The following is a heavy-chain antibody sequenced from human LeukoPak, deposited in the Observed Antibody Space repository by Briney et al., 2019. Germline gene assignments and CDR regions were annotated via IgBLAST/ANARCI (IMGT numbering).Heavy chain of an antibody. CDR1: GFTFSSYA. CDR3: AKEGDTAMVAYYFDY. Sequence: GSLRLSCAGSGFTFSSYATSWVRQAPGKGLEWVSAISGSGGSTYYADSVKGRFTISRDNSKNTLYLQMNSLRAEDTAVYYCAKEGDTAMVAYYFDYWGQGTLVTVSS. D-gene: IGHD5-18*01. J-gene: IGHJ4*02. V-gene: IGHV3-23*01. CDR2: ISGSGGST.